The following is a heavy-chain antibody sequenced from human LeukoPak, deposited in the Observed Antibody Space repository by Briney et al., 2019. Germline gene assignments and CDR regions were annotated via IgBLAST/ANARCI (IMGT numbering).Heavy chain of an antibody. CDR2: ISGSGGST. V-gene: IGHV3-23*01. J-gene: IGHJ4*02. CDR3: ASGRGIENSSPLDY. CDR1: GFTFRNYA. Sequence: PGGSLRLSCAASGFTFRNYAMSWVRQAPGKWLEFVSTISGSGGSTYYADSVKGRFTISRDNSKNTLYLQMNSLRDEDTAVYYCASGRGIENSSPLDYWGQGTLVTVSS. D-gene: IGHD6-6*01.